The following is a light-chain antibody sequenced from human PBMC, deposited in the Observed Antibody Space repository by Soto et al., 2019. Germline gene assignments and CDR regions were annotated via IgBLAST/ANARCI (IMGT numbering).Light chain of an antibody. CDR2: DAS. CDR1: QSISSW. Sequence: DIQMTQSTYSLSASVGDRVTITCRASQSISSWLAWYQQKPGKAPKLLIYDASSLESGVPSRFSGSGSGTEFTLTISSLQPDDFATYYCQHYNSYSEAFGQGTKV. J-gene: IGKJ1*01. CDR3: QHYNSYSEA. V-gene: IGKV1-5*01.